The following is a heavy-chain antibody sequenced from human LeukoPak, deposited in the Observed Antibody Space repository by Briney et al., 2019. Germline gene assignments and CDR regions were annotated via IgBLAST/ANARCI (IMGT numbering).Heavy chain of an antibody. CDR1: GFTFSSYW. CDR2: IKQDGSEK. CDR3: AVACRAYYYDSSGYFLH. Sequence: GGSLRLSCAASGFTFSSYWMSWVRQAPGKGLEWVANIKQDGSEKYYVDSVKGRFTISRDNAKNSLYLQMNSLRAEDTAVYYCAVACRAYYYDSSGYFLHWGQGTLVTVSP. V-gene: IGHV3-7*01. J-gene: IGHJ4*02. D-gene: IGHD3-22*01.